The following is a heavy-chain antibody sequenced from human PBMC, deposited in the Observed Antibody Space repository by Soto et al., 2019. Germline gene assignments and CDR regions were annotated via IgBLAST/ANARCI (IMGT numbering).Heavy chain of an antibody. CDR3: ARLYSGYDLWYYYGMDV. V-gene: IGHV5-51*01. D-gene: IGHD5-12*01. J-gene: IGHJ6*02. CDR2: IYPGDSDT. Sequence: ESLKISCKGSGYSFTSYWIGWVRQMPGKGLEWMGIIYPGDSDTRYSPSFQGQVTISADKSISTAYLQWSSLKASDTAMYYCARLYSGYDLWYYYGMDVWGQGTTVTVSS. CDR1: GYSFTSYW.